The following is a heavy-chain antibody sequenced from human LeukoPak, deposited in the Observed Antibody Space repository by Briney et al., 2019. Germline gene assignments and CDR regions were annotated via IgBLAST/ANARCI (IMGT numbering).Heavy chain of an antibody. CDR1: GFTFNYYA. CDR3: AREGVGGYSQAFDY. V-gene: IGHV3-21*06. CDR2: IDSSSRNI. D-gene: IGHD5-18*01. J-gene: IGHJ4*02. Sequence: GGSLRLSCAASGFTFNYYAMNWVRQAPGKGLEWVSSIDSSSRNIYYADSVEGRFTISRDNAKNSLYLQMNSLRAEDSALYYCAREGVGGYSQAFDYWGQGTLVTVSS.